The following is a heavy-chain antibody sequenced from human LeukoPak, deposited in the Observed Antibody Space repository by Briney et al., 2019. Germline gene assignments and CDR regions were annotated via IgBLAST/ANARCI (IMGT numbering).Heavy chain of an antibody. CDR1: GFTFRSFA. Sequence: GGSLRLSCAASGFTFRSFAMSWVRQAPGKGLKWVATINDNGAGTYYADSVNGRFTVSRDNSYNTLYLQMNSLRAEDTAVYYCAKDRTYCSSISCYYSRAFDDWGQGTLVTVSS. CDR2: INDNGAGT. CDR3: AKDRTYCSSISCYYSRAFDD. D-gene: IGHD2-2*01. V-gene: IGHV3-23*01. J-gene: IGHJ4*02.